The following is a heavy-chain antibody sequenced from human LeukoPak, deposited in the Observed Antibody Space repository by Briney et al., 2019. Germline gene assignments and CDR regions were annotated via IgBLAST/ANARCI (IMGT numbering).Heavy chain of an antibody. CDR2: ISGSGTNT. CDR3: AKDSTGPFDY. J-gene: IGHJ4*02. CDR1: GFTFSSYA. Sequence: GGSLRLSCAASGFTFSSYAMNWVRQALGKGLEWVSIISGSGTNTYYADSVKGRFTISRDNSKNTLYLQMNSLRAEDTAVYYCAKDSTGPFDYWGQGTLVTVSS. D-gene: IGHD3-10*01. V-gene: IGHV3-23*01.